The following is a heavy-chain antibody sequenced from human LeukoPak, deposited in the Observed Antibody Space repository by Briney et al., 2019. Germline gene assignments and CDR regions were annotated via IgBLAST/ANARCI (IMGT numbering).Heavy chain of an antibody. CDR3: ARAPSVTAPRDSDIVIIPAALDY. Sequence: ASVKVSCKVSGYTLTELSMHWVRQAPGKGLEWMGGFDPEDGETIYAQKFQGRVTMTEDTSTDTAYMELSSLRSEDTAVYYCARAPSVTAPRDSDIVIIPAALDYWGQGTLVTVSS. CDR2: FDPEDGET. V-gene: IGHV1-24*01. D-gene: IGHD2-2*01. CDR1: GYTLTELS. J-gene: IGHJ4*02.